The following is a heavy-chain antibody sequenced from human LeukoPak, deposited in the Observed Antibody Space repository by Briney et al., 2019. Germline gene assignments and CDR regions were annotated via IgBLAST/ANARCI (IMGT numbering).Heavy chain of an antibody. CDR3: AKGSNQAGTTHTDFDY. J-gene: IGHJ4*02. CDR2: IWYDGSNK. CDR1: GFTFSSYG. Sequence: GGSLRLSCGASGFTFSSYGMHWVRQAPGKGLEWVAFIWYDGSNKYYADSVRGRFTISRDNSKNTLYLQMNSLRAEDTAVYYCAKGSNQAGTTHTDFDYWGQGTLVTVSS. V-gene: IGHV3-30*02. D-gene: IGHD6-19*01.